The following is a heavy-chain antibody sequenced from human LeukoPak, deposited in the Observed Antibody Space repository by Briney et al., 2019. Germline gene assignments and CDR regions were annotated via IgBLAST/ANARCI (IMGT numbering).Heavy chain of an antibody. D-gene: IGHD3-22*01. J-gene: IGHJ4*02. CDR1: GGSISSSSYY. Sequence: SETLSLTCTVSGGSISSSSYYWGWIRQPPGTGLEWIGSIYYSGSTYYNPSLKSRVTISVDTSKNQFSLKLSSVTAADTAVYYCARLPNYYDSSGYYYGFDYWGQGTLVTVSS. V-gene: IGHV4-39*01. CDR3: ARLPNYYDSSGYYYGFDY. CDR2: IYYSGST.